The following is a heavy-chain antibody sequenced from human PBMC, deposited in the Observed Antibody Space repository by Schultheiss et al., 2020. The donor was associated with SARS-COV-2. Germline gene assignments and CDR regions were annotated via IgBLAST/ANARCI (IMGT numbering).Heavy chain of an antibody. CDR3: AKDRSSGWYLGYYFDY. V-gene: IGHV3-21*01. Sequence: GESLKISCTASGFTFGDYAMNWVRQAPGKGLEWVSSISSSSSYIYYADSVKGRFTISRDNSKNTLYLQMNSLRAEDTAVYYCAKDRSSGWYLGYYFDYWGQGTLVTVSS. D-gene: IGHD6-19*01. CDR2: ISSSSSYI. CDR1: GFTFGDYA. J-gene: IGHJ4*02.